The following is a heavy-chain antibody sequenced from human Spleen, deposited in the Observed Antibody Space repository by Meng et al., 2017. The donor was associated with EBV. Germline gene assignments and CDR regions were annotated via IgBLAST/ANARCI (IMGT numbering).Heavy chain of an antibody. D-gene: IGHD5-18*01. CDR2: MHHSGST. CDR3: AGGPTAMVTYFDY. Sequence: QRQLQEPGSGLGKPSQNLSLTCAVSGVSISSGGYSWSWIRQPPGKGLEWIGYMHHSGSTYNNPSLKSRVTISVDRSKNQFSLKLSSVTAADTAVYYCAGGPTAMVTYFDYWGQGTLVTVSS. V-gene: IGHV4-30-2*01. CDR1: GVSISSGGYS. J-gene: IGHJ4*02.